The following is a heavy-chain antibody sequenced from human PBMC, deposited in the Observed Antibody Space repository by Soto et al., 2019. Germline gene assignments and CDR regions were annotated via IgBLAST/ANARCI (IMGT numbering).Heavy chain of an antibody. Sequence: GGSLRLSCAASGFTFSSYAMHWVRQAPGKGLEWVAVISYDGSNKYYADSVKGRFTISRDNSKNTLYLQMSSLRSEDTAVYYCARGAWDGSRADDAFDIWGQGTMVTVSS. V-gene: IGHV3-30-3*01. J-gene: IGHJ3*02. CDR2: ISYDGSNK. D-gene: IGHD3-10*01. CDR3: ARGAWDGSRADDAFDI. CDR1: GFTFSSYA.